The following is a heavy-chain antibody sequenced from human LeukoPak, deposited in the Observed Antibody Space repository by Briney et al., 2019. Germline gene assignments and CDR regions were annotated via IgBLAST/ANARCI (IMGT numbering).Heavy chain of an antibody. CDR1: VYTFTSYG. CDR2: ISSYYGNT. V-gene: IGHV1-18*01. Sequence: ASVKVSCKATVYTFTSYGISWVRQAPGQGLEWMGWISSYYGNTNYPQKLHGRITMTTDTSTSTDYMELRSLKSDDTAEYYCARDAYSNYVYAFDIWGQGTMVTVSS. J-gene: IGHJ3*02. D-gene: IGHD4-11*01. CDR3: ARDAYSNYVYAFDI.